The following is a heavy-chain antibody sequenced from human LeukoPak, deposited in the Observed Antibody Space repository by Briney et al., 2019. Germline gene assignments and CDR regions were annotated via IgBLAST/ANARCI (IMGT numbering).Heavy chain of an antibody. Sequence: SETLSLTCAVSGGSISTSNWWSWVRQSPGKGLEWIGEIYHSGSTNYNPSLKSRVTISVDKSKNQFSLKLSSVTAADTAVYYCARKTYLHPYSFDCWGQGTLVTVSS. J-gene: IGHJ4*02. V-gene: IGHV4-4*02. CDR3: ARKTYLHPYSFDC. CDR1: GGSISTSNW. CDR2: IYHSGST. D-gene: IGHD2-15*01.